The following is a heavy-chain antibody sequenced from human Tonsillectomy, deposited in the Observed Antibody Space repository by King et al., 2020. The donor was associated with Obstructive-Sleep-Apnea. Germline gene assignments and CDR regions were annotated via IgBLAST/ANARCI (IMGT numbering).Heavy chain of an antibody. CDR1: GFTFSTYA. V-gene: IGHV3-30*04. Sequence: VQLVESGGGVVQPGRSLRLSCAASGFTFSTYAMHWVRQAPGKGLEWVAVISYDGSNEYFTDSVKGRFTISRDNSKNTLFLQMNSLRGEDTAVFYCAREGKLRYFDWLSSPPDYWGQGTLVTVSS. CDR2: ISYDGSNE. D-gene: IGHD3-9*01. J-gene: IGHJ4*02. CDR3: AREGKLRYFDWLSSPPDY.